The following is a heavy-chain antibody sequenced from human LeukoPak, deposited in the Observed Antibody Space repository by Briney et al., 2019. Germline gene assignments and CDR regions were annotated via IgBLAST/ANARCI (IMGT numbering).Heavy chain of an antibody. Sequence: PAGNLRLSGAASGFTFNSFGMHWLRHGPGKGLEGVTFIRYGGSNTYYAESVKGRFTISRDNSTNTLYLQMNSLRAEDTAVYYCAKDASIVGDTLDYWGQGTLVTVSS. CDR3: AKDASIVGDTLDY. D-gene: IGHD1-26*01. V-gene: IGHV3-30*02. J-gene: IGHJ4*02. CDR1: GFTFNSFG. CDR2: IRYGGSNT.